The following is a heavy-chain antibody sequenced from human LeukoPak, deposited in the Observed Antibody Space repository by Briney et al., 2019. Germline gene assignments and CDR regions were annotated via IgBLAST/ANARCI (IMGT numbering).Heavy chain of an antibody. CDR1: GFTFSTYA. CDR2: ISSDGSNK. Sequence: PGGSLRLSCAASGFTFSTYAMHWVRQAPAKGLEWMAVISSDGSNKYSADSVKGRFTISRDNSKNTLYLQMDSLRAEDTAVYYCAKSVSVAYSTGWFGSGGDHWGQGTLVTVSS. D-gene: IGHD6-19*01. J-gene: IGHJ4*02. CDR3: AKSVSVAYSTGWFGSGGDH. V-gene: IGHV3-30*18.